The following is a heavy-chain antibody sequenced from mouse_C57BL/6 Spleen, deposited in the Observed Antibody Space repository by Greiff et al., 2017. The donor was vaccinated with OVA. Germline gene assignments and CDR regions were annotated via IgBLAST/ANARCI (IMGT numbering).Heavy chain of an antibody. D-gene: IGHD2-4*01. CDR2: IWGVGST. J-gene: IGHJ3*01. Sequence: VMLVESGPGLVAPSQSLSITCTVSGFSFTSYGVDWVRQSPGKGLEWLGVIWGVGSTNYNSALNSRLSISKDNSKSQVFLKMNSLQTDDTAMYYCASAGYDYPFAYWGQGTLVTVSA. CDR1: GFSFTSYG. CDR3: ASAGYDYPFAY. V-gene: IGHV2-6*01.